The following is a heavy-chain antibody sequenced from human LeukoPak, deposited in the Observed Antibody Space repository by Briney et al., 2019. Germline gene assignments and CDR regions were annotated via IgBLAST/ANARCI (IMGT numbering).Heavy chain of an antibody. V-gene: IGHV4-39*07. CDR2: IYYSGST. CDR3: ARRYNWNDRWE. CDR1: GGSISSTNYY. J-gene: IGHJ4*02. D-gene: IGHD1-1*01. Sequence: KPSETLSLTCTVSGGSISSTNYYWGWIRQPPGKGLEWIGSIYYSGSTYYNPSLKSRLTISLDTSKNQFSLRLGSVTAADTAFYYCARRYNWNDRWEWGQGTLVTVSP.